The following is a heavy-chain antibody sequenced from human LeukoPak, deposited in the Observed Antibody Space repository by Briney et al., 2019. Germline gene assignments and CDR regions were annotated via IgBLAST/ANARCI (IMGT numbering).Heavy chain of an antibody. CDR3: ARFGSGWYYFDY. CDR2: INHSGST. CDR1: GGSISSSSYY. D-gene: IGHD6-19*01. J-gene: IGHJ4*02. V-gene: IGHV4-39*07. Sequence: SETLSLTCTVSGGSISSSSYYWSWIRQPPGKGLEWIGEINHSGSTNYNPSLKSRVTISVDTSKNQFSLKLSSVTAADTAVYYCARFGSGWYYFDYWGQGTLVTVSS.